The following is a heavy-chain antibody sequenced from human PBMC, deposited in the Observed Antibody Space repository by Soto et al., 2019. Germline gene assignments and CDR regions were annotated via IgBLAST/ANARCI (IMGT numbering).Heavy chain of an antibody. Sequence: QVQLVQSGAEVKKPGSSVKVSCKASGGTFSSYTISWVRQAPGQGLEWMGRIIPILGIANYAQKFQGRVTTTADKSTSTAYMELSSLRSEDTAVYYCAYLTTVTTYYYYVMDVWGQGTTVTVSS. CDR1: GGTFSSYT. CDR3: AYLTTVTTYYYYVMDV. V-gene: IGHV1-69*02. D-gene: IGHD4-17*01. J-gene: IGHJ6*02. CDR2: IIPILGIA.